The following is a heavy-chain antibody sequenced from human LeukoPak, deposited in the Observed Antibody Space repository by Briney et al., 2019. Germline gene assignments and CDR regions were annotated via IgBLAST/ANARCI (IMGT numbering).Heavy chain of an antibody. CDR1: GASISSTTYY. CDR2: IYYSGST. Sequence: SETLSLTCTVSGASISSTTYYWGCIRQPPGKGLEWIGTIYYSGSTYYNPSLKSRVTISLDTSKNQFFLKPISVTAADTAVYYCARHSRGAFDIWGQGTMATVSS. J-gene: IGHJ3*02. CDR3: ARHSRGAFDI. V-gene: IGHV4-39*01.